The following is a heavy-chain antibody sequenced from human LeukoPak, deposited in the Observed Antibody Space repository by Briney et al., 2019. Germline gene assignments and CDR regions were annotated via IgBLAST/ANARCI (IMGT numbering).Heavy chain of an antibody. CDR1: GGSISSSSYY. D-gene: IGHD3-9*01. Sequence: SETLSLTCTVSGGSISSSSYYWGWIRQPPGKGLEWIGSIYYSGSTYYNPSLKSRVTISVDTSKNQFSLKLSSVTAADTAVYYCAGYDILTGYHPPPWFDPWGQGTLVTVSS. CDR2: IYYSGST. V-gene: IGHV4-39*01. CDR3: AGYDILTGYHPPPWFDP. J-gene: IGHJ5*02.